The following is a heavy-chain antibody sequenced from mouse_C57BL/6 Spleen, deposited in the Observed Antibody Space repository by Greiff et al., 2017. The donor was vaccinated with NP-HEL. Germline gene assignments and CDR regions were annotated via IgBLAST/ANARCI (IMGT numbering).Heavy chain of an antibody. CDR2: IRRKSSNYAT. Sequence: EVQLQESGGGLVQPKGSLKLSCAASGFTFNTYAMHWVRQAPGKGLEWVARIRRKSSNYATYYADSVKDRFTISRDDSQSMLYLQMNNLKTEDTATYYCVGGGFYGNHWYFDVWGTGTTVTVSS. CDR3: VGGGFYGNHWYFDV. J-gene: IGHJ1*03. D-gene: IGHD2-1*01. CDR1: GFTFNTYA. V-gene: IGHV10-3*01.